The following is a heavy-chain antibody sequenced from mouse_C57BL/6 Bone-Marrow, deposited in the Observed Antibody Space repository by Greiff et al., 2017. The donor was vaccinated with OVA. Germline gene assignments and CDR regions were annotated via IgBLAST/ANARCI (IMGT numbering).Heavy chain of an antibody. Sequence: EVQLMESGGGLVKPGGSLKLSCAASGFTFSDYGMHWVRQAPEKGLEWVAYISSGSSTIYYADTVKGRFTISRDNAKNTLFLQMTSLRSEDTAMYYCARRGLTTVVATDVFDYWGQGTTLTVSS. CDR3: ARRGLTTVVATDVFDY. CDR1: GFTFSDYG. J-gene: IGHJ2*01. V-gene: IGHV5-17*01. D-gene: IGHD1-1*01. CDR2: ISSGSSTI.